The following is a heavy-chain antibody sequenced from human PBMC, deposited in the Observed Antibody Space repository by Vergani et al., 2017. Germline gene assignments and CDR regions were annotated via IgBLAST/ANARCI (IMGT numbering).Heavy chain of an antibody. CDR2: IYYSGST. J-gene: IGHJ4*02. D-gene: IGHD6-13*01. CDR3: AALSSSWYAVDY. CDR1: GDSISSTNYY. V-gene: IGHV4-39*01. Sequence: QLQLQESGPGLVKPSETLSLTCTVSGDSISSTNYYWAWIRQPPGKGMEWIGNIYYSGSTYYNPSLKSRVTISVDTSKNQFSLKLSSVTAADTAVYYCAALSSSWYAVDYGGQGTLVTVSS.